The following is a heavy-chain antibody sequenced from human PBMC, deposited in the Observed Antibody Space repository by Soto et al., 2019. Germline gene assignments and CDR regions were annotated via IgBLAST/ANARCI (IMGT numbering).Heavy chain of an antibody. D-gene: IGHD5-12*01. CDR2: IDPSDSYT. CDR1: GYSFTSYW. CDR3: ASVRGYSGYDYGY. V-gene: IGHV5-10-1*01. J-gene: IGHJ4*02. Sequence: PGESLKISXKGSGYSFTSYWISWVRQMPGKGLEWMGRIDPSDSYTNYSPSFQGHVTISADKSISTAYLQWSSLKASDTAMYYCASVRGYSGYDYGYWGQGTLVTVSS.